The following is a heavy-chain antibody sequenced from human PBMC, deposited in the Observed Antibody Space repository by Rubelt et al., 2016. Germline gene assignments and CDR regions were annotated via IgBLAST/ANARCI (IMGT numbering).Heavy chain of an antibody. CDR2: INHSGST. D-gene: IGHD6-13*01. J-gene: IGHJ5*02. Sequence: QVQLQQWGTGLLKPSETLSLTCAVHGGSFSGYYWSWIRQPPGKGLEWIGEINHSGSTNYNPSLKSRVTLSLDTSKSQFSLKLSSVAAAETAIDFCARDGMTATGGGFDPWGQGTLVTVSS. V-gene: IGHV4-34*01. CDR1: GGSFSGYY. CDR3: ARDGMTATGGGFDP.